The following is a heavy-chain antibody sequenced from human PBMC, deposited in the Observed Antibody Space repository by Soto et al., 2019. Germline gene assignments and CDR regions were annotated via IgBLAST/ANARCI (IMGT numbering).Heavy chain of an antibody. D-gene: IGHD2-21*01. J-gene: IGHJ4*02. Sequence: GGSLRLSCAASGFTFSSYAMSWVRQAPGKGLEWVSAISGSGGSTYYADSVKGRFTISRDNSKNTLYLQMNSLRAEDTAVYYCAKTLQPIVVVIAIPINFDYWGQGTLVTVSS. CDR3: AKTLQPIVVVIAIPINFDY. V-gene: IGHV3-23*01. CDR2: ISGSGGST. CDR1: GFTFSSYA.